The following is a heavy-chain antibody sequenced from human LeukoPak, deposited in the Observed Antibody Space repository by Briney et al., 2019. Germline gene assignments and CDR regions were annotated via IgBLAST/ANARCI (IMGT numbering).Heavy chain of an antibody. Sequence: PGGSLRLSCAASGFTFSSYSMHWVRQAPGKGLEWVSFISSGSTYINYADSVKGRFTTSRDNAKNTLYLQMNSLRAEDTAVYYCARTQPPDVWGKGTMVTVSS. J-gene: IGHJ6*04. CDR3: ARTQPPDV. CDR2: ISSGSTYI. CDR1: GFTFSSYS. V-gene: IGHV3-21*06.